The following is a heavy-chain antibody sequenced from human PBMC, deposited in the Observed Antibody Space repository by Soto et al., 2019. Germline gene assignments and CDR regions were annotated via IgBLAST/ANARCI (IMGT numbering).Heavy chain of an antibody. CDR3: ARKGSGIYAFDF. V-gene: IGHV2-5*02. J-gene: IGHJ3*01. D-gene: IGHD1-26*01. Sequence: QITLKESGPTLVKPTQTLTLTCTFSGFSLSSNGVGVGWIRQPPGKALEWLAVIYWDDSKHYSPSLKSSFTITKATTKNQVVLTMTNMDPVDTATYYCARKGSGIYAFDFWRQGTMVTVSS. CDR2: IYWDDSK. CDR1: GFSLSSNGVG.